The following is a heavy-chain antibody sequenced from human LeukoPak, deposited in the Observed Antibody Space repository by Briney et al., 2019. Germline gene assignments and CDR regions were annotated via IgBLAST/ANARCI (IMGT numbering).Heavy chain of an antibody. J-gene: IGHJ4*02. D-gene: IGHD6-13*01. CDR1: GFTFSGSA. Sequence: PGGSLRLSCAASGFTFSGSAMHWVRQASGKGLEWVGRIRSKANNYATAYAASVKGRFTISRDDSKNTAYLQMNSLKTEDTAVYYCTRGIAASGTSRIVWGQGTLVTVSS. CDR3: TRGIAASGTSRIV. CDR2: IRSKANNYAT. V-gene: IGHV3-73*01.